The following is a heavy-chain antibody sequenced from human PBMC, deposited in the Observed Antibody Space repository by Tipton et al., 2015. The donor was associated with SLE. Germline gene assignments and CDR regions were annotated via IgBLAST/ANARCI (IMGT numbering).Heavy chain of an antibody. V-gene: IGHV4-59*11. Sequence: TLSLTCTVSGGSISRHYWSWIRQPPGKGLESIGYIHYSGSTHFNPALKSRATISIDTSKNQFSLKLTSVTAADTAVYYCARDQEMASGENRFDPWGQGTLVTVSS. CDR3: ARDQEMASGENRFDP. CDR1: GGSISRHY. J-gene: IGHJ5*02. D-gene: IGHD5-24*01. CDR2: IHYSGST.